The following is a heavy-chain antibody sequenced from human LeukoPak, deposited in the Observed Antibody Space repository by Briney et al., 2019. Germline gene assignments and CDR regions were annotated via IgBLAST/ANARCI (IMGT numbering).Heavy chain of an antibody. CDR1: GFTFSSYE. Sequence: PGGSLRLSCAASGFTFSSYEMNWVRQAPGKGLEWVSYISSSGSTIHYADSVKGRFTISRDNAKNSLCLQMNSLRAEDTAVYYCAAFIAVAGTYYFDYWGQGTLVTVSS. CDR2: ISSSGSTI. J-gene: IGHJ4*02. V-gene: IGHV3-48*03. CDR3: AAFIAVAGTYYFDY. D-gene: IGHD6-19*01.